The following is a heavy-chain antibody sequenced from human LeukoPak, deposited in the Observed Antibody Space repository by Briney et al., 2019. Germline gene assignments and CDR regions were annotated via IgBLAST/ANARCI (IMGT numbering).Heavy chain of an antibody. V-gene: IGHV4-34*01. CDR1: GGSFSGYY. CDR3: ARRNY. J-gene: IGHJ4*02. CDR2: VNHSGST. Sequence: PSETLSLTCAVYGGSFSGYYWSWIRQPPGKGLEWIGEVNHSGSTNYNPSLKSRVTISVDTSKNQFSLKLSSVTAADTAVYYCARRNYWGQGTLVTVSS.